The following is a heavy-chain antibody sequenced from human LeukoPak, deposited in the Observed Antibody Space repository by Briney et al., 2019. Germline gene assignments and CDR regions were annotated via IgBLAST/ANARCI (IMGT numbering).Heavy chain of an antibody. Sequence: PSETLSLTCAVYGGSFSGYYWSWIRQPPGKGLEWIGEINHSGSTNYNPSLKSRVTISVDTSKNQFSLKLSSVTAADTAVYYCARGRLWGDYWGQGTLVTVSS. CDR3: ARGRLWGDY. D-gene: IGHD5-18*01. V-gene: IGHV4-34*01. CDR2: INHSGST. CDR1: GGSFSGYY. J-gene: IGHJ4*02.